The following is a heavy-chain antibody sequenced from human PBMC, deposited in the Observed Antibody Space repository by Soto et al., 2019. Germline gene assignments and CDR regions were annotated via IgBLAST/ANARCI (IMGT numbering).Heavy chain of an antibody. D-gene: IGHD6-13*01. CDR3: ARDIYSSSWYSSWFDS. CDR2: ISSSSSYI. J-gene: IGHJ5*01. Sequence: GGSLRLSCAASGFTFSSYSMNWVRQAPGRGLEWVSSISSSSSYIYYADSVKGRFTISRDNAKNSLYLQMNSLRAEDTAVYYCARDIYSSSWYSSWFDSWGQGTLVTVSS. V-gene: IGHV3-21*01. CDR1: GFTFSSYS.